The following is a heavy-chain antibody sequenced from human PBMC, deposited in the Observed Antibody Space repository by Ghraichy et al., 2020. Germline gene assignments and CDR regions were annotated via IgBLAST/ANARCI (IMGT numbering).Heavy chain of an antibody. CDR2: ITTKSGNT. CDR3: ARGINYFDP. D-gene: IGHD3-10*01. J-gene: IGHJ5*02. CDR1: GSTFINYG. V-gene: IGHV1-18*01. Sequence: ASVKVSCKASGSTFINYGISWVRQAPGQGLEWLGWITTKSGNTQYGWKFQDRVTMTTDTSTSTAYMELRSLRSDDTAVYYCARGINYFDPWGQGTLVTVSS.